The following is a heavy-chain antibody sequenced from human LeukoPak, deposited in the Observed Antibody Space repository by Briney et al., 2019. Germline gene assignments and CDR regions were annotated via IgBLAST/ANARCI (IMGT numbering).Heavy chain of an antibody. CDR1: GFTFSNYW. Sequence: QAGGSLRLSCAASGFTFSNYWISWVRQAPGKGLEWVANIKQDGSEKYYVDSVKGRFTISRDNAKNSVYLQVNSLRAEDTAVYYCTRMVWRSRPFDYWGQGTLVTVSS. CDR3: TRMVWRSRPFDY. V-gene: IGHV3-7*01. J-gene: IGHJ4*02. D-gene: IGHD2-2*01. CDR2: IKQDGSEK.